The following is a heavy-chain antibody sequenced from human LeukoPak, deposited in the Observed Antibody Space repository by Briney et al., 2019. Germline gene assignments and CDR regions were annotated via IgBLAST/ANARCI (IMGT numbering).Heavy chain of an antibody. J-gene: IGHJ4*02. CDR2: ISAYNGNT. Sequence: ASVKVSCKASGYTFTSYDINWVRQAPGQGLEWMGWISAYNGNTNYAQKLQGRVTMTTDTSTSTAYMELGSLRSDDTAVYYCAREVTMTRSFDYWGQGTLVTVSS. CDR3: AREVTMTRSFDY. V-gene: IGHV1-18*01. CDR1: GYTFTSYD. D-gene: IGHD3-22*01.